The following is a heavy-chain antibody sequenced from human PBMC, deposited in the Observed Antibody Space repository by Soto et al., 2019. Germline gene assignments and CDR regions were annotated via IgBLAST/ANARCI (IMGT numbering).Heavy chain of an antibody. V-gene: IGHV3-33*01. CDR2: IWYDGSNK. CDR3: ARYLQWLLPYYYCMDV. CDR1: GFTFSSYC. D-gene: IGHD6-19*01. Sequence: GGSLRLSCAASGFTFSSYCMHWVRQAPGKGLEWVAVIWYDGSNKYYADSVKGRFTISRDNSKNTLYLQMNSLRAEDTAVYYCARYLQWLLPYYYCMDVWDQGTMGT. J-gene: IGHJ6*02.